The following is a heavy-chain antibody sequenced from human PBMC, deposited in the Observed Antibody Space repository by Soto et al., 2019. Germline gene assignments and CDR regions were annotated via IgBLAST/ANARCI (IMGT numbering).Heavy chain of an antibody. Sequence: ASETLSLTCTVSDDSISTYYWGWIRQPPGKGLEWIGYIFYTGTTKYNPSLKSRVTISLDTSKNQFSLKLSSVTAADTAVYYCARHYPIGNNWNYYDYWGQGTLVTVS. D-gene: IGHD1-1*01. CDR3: ARHYPIGNNWNYYDY. V-gene: IGHV4-59*08. CDR1: DDSISTYY. J-gene: IGHJ4*02. CDR2: IFYTGTT.